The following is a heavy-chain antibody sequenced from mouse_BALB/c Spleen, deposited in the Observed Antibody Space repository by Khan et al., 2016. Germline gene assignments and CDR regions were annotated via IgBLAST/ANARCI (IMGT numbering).Heavy chain of an antibody. CDR3: ARSANSYFDY. D-gene: IGHD4-1*01. CDR1: GYTFTSYW. CDR2: INPSTGYT. V-gene: IGHV1-7*01. Sequence: QVQLQQSGAELAKPGASVKMSCKASGYTFTSYWMHWVKQRPGRGLEWIGYINPSTGYTEYNQKFKDKATLTADKSSSTAYMQLSSLTSEDSAVYYCARSANSYFDYWGQGTTLTVSS. J-gene: IGHJ2*01.